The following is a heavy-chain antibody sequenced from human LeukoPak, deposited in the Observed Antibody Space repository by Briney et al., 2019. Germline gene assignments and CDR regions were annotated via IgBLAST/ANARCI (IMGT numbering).Heavy chain of an antibody. Sequence: ASVKVSCKASGYTFTDYYMHWVRQAPGQGLEWMGWISTYNGNTNYAQKLQGRVSMTTDTSTSTAYMDLRSLRSDDTAVYYCARVWGMVRGVYYYYYMDVWGKGTTVTVSS. D-gene: IGHD3-10*01. CDR3: ARVWGMVRGVYYYYYMDV. CDR1: GYTFTDYY. V-gene: IGHV1-18*04. J-gene: IGHJ6*03. CDR2: ISTYNGNT.